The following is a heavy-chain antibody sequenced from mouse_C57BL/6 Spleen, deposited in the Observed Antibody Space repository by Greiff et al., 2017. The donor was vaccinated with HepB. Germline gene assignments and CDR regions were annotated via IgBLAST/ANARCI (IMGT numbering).Heavy chain of an antibody. CDR1: GYTFTDYY. CDR3: ARGGDRQLRLSYYFDY. Sequence: EVQLQQSGPVLVKPGASVKMSCKASGYTFTDYYMNWVKQSHGKSLEWIGVINPYNGGTSYNQKFKGKATLTVDKSSSTAYMERNSLTSEDSAVYYCARGGDRQLRLSYYFDYWGQGTTLTVSS. V-gene: IGHV1-19*01. CDR2: INPYNGGT. J-gene: IGHJ2*01. D-gene: IGHD3-2*02.